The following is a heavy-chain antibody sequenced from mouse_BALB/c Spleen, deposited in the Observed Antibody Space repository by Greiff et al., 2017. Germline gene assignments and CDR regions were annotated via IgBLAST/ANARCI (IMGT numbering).Heavy chain of an antibody. Sequence: EVMLVESGGGLVKPGGSLKLSCAASGFTFSDYYMYWVRQTPEKRLEWVATISDGGSYTYYPDSVKGRFTISRDNAKNNLYLQMSSLKSEDTAMYYCAREDDYDWFAYWGQGTLVTVSA. V-gene: IGHV5-4*02. J-gene: IGHJ3*01. CDR3: AREDDYDWFAY. D-gene: IGHD2-4*01. CDR2: ISDGGSYT. CDR1: GFTFSDYY.